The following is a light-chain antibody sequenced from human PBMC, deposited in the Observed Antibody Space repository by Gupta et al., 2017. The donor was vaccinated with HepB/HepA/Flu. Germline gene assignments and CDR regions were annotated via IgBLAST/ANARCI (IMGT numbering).Light chain of an antibody. CDR3: QQYNSWPLT. J-gene: IGKJ2*01. CDR1: QGVSSS. CDR2: GAS. V-gene: IGKV3-15*01. Sequence: MVLTQSPATLSLSQGEEATLSCRASQGVSSSLAWYQQKAGQAPRLLIHGASTWATGIPATFSGSGSGTEFTLTISSLESEDFAVYYCQQYNSWPLTFGQGTKLEIK.